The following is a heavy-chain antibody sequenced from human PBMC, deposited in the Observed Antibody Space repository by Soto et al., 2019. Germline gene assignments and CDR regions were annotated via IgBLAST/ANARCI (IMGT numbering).Heavy chain of an antibody. J-gene: IGHJ5*02. CDR2: ISSSSSYI. CDR3: AREVAAAGIGYNWLDP. CDR1: VFTFSSYS. Sequence: GWSLRLSCASSVFTFSSYSMKWVRQAPGKGLEWVSSISSSSSYIYYADSVKGRFTISRDNAKNSLYLQMNSLRAEDTAVYYCAREVAAAGIGYNWLDPWGQGTLVTVSS. V-gene: IGHV3-21*01. D-gene: IGHD6-13*01.